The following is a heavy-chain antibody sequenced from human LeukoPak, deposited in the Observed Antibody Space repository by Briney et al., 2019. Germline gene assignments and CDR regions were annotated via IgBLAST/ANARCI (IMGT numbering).Heavy chain of an antibody. Sequence: GGSLRLSCAASGFTFSSHARHWVRQAPGKGLEWVAVISYDGSNKYYADSVKGRFTISRDNSKNTLYLQMNSLRVEDTAVYYCARVPEEYCSTTSCRYLDYWGQGTLVTVSS. CDR3: ARVPEEYCSTTSCRYLDY. CDR2: ISYDGSNK. CDR1: GFTFSSHA. D-gene: IGHD2-2*01. J-gene: IGHJ4*02. V-gene: IGHV3-30-3*01.